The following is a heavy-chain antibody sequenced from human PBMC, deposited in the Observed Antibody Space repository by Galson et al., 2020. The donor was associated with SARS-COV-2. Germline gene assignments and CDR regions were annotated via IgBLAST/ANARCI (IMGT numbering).Heavy chain of an antibody. D-gene: IGHD3-16*01. CDR1: GGSMDSSIHY. Sequence: SETLSLTCTVSGGSMDSSIHYWGWIRQSPGKGLEWIGSIYYSGTTYYNPSLQSRVTMSVDTSKKYFSLSLNSVTAADTAVYYCAREDKRGGFAAPVFDPWGQGTLVTVSS. V-gene: IGHV4-39*07. CDR3: AREDKRGGFAAPVFDP. J-gene: IGHJ5*02. CDR2: IYYSGTT.